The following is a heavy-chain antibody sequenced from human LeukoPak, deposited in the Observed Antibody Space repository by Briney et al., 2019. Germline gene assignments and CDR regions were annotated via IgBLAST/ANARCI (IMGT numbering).Heavy chain of an antibody. CDR1: GFTFSSYS. D-gene: IGHD3-10*01. Sequence: GGSLRLSCAASGFTFSSYSMNWVRQAPGKGLEWVSSISSSSSYIYYADSVKGRFTISRDNAKNSLYLQMNSLRAEDTAVYYCAKSYYGSGSPYYFDYWGQGTLVTVSS. CDR2: ISSSSSYI. CDR3: AKSYYGSGSPYYFDY. V-gene: IGHV3-21*01. J-gene: IGHJ4*02.